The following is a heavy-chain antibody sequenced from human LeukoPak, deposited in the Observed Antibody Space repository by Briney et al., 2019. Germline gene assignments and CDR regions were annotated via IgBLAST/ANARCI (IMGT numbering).Heavy chain of an antibody. Sequence: GGSLRLSCAASGFTFSSYGMHWVRQAPGKGLEWVAVIWDDGSNKYYADSVKGRFTISRDNSKNTLYLQMNSLRAEDTAVYYCARRYDILTGYCDYWGQGTLATASS. CDR1: GFTFSSYG. V-gene: IGHV3-33*01. CDR3: ARRYDILTGYCDY. J-gene: IGHJ4*02. D-gene: IGHD3-9*01. CDR2: IWDDGSNK.